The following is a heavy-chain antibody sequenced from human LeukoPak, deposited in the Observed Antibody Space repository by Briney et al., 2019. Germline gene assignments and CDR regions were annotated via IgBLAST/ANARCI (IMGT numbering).Heavy chain of an antibody. CDR2: INPNSGGT. V-gene: IGHV1-2*02. CDR3: AKATGTTGLENWFDS. J-gene: IGHJ5*01. CDR1: GYTFTGYY. D-gene: IGHD1-7*01. Sequence: ASVKVSCKASGYTFTGYYMHWVRQAPGQGLEWMGWINPNSGGTNYAQKFQGRVTMTRDTSISTAYMELSRLRSDDTAVYYCAKATGTTGLENWFDSWGQGTLVTVST.